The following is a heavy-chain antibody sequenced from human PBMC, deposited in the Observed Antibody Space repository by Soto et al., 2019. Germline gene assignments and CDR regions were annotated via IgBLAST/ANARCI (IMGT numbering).Heavy chain of an antibody. Sequence: EVQLVESGGGLVQPGGSLRLSCAASGFTFSSYEMNWVRQAPGKGLEWVSYISSSGSTIYYADSVKGRFTISRDNAKNSLYLKMNSLRAEDTAVYYCAREVGGYDASGGYYYGMDVWGQGTTVTVSS. J-gene: IGHJ6*02. V-gene: IGHV3-48*03. D-gene: IGHD5-12*01. CDR2: ISSSGSTI. CDR1: GFTFSSYE. CDR3: AREVGGYDASGGYYYGMDV.